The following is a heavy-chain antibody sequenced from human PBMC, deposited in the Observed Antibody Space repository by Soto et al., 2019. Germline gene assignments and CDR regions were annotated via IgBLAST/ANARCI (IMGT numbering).Heavy chain of an antibody. J-gene: IGHJ6*03. CDR2: IYYSGST. Sequence: SETLSLTCTVSGGSISSYYWSWIRQPPGKGLEWIGYIYYSGSTNYNPSLKSRVTIAVDTSKNQFSLKLGSVTAADTAVYYCARDARRVVVPAAMRTTPPGYYYYMDVWGKGTTVTVSS. CDR3: ARDARRVVVPAAMRTTPPGYYYYMDV. V-gene: IGHV4-59*01. CDR1: GGSISSYY. D-gene: IGHD2-2*01.